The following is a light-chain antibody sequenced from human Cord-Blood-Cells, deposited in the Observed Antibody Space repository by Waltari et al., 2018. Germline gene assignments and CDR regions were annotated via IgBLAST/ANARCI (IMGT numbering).Light chain of an antibody. CDR2: KDS. Sequence: SYELTQPPSVSVSPGQTARITCSGDTLPKQYAYWYQQKPGQAPVLVIYKDSERPAGLPERFSGSSSGTTVALPISGVQAEDETDYYCQSADSSGTWVFGGGTKLTVL. V-gene: IGLV3-25*03. CDR1: TLPKQY. J-gene: IGLJ3*02. CDR3: QSADSSGTWV.